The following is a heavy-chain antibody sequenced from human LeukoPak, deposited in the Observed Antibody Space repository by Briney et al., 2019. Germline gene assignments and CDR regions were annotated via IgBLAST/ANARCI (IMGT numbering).Heavy chain of an antibody. D-gene: IGHD2-2*01. CDR1: GGSISSGSYY. CDR3: AREIVVVPAATNWFDP. Sequence: SETLSLTCTVSGGSISSGSYYWSWIRQPPGKGLEWIEYIYYSGSTNYNPSLKSRVTISVDTSKNQFSLKLSSVTAADTAVYYCAREIVVVPAATNWFDPWGQGTLVTVSS. J-gene: IGHJ5*02. CDR2: IYYSGST. V-gene: IGHV4-61*01.